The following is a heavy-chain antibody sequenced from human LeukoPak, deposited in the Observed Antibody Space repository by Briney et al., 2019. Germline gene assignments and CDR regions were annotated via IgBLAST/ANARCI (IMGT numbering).Heavy chain of an antibody. CDR2: IDPSGDST. CDR3: ARGTSARGYSYASNWFDP. CDR1: GYTFTSHY. Sequence: ASVKVSCKASGYTFTSHYMHWVRQAPGQGLEWMGIIDPSGDSTNYAQKFQGRVSMTRDTSTSTVYMELSSLRSEDTAVYYCARGTSARGYSYASNWFDPWGQGTLVTVSS. J-gene: IGHJ5*02. V-gene: IGHV1-46*01. D-gene: IGHD5-18*01.